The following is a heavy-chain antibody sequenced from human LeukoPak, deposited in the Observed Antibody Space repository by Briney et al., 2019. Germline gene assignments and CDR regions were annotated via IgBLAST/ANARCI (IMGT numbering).Heavy chain of an antibody. Sequence: ASVKVSCKASGYTFTGYYMHWVRQAPGQGLEWMGWINTNTGNPTYAQGFTGRFVFSLDTSVSTAYLQISSLKAEDTAVYYCARRAPLYYYYYMDVWGKGTTVTVSS. J-gene: IGHJ6*03. CDR1: GYTFTGYY. V-gene: IGHV7-4-1*02. CDR3: ARRAPLYYYYYMDV. CDR2: INTNTGNP.